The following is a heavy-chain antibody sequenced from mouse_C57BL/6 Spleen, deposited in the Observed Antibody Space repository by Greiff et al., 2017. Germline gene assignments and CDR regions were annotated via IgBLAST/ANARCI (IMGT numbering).Heavy chain of an antibody. CDR3: ARRAISRGLSNLDY. CDR1: GYTFTDYY. J-gene: IGHJ2*01. D-gene: IGHD2-5*01. CDR2: INPNNGGT. V-gene: IGHV1-26*01. Sequence: EVQLQQSGPELVKPGASVKISCKASGYTFTDYYMNWVKQSHGKSLEWIGDINPNNGGTSYNQKFKGKATLTVDKSSSTAYMELRSLTSEDSAVYYCARRAISRGLSNLDYWGQGTTLTVSS.